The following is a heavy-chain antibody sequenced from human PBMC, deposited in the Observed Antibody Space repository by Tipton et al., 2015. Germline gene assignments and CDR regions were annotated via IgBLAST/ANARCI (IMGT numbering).Heavy chain of an antibody. V-gene: IGHV4-61*01. CDR1: GGSVSSGSYY. J-gene: IGHJ6*02. D-gene: IGHD5-24*01. CDR3: ARDLEHGMDV. Sequence: TLSLTCTVSGGSVSSGSYYWSWIRQPPGKGLEWIGYIYYSGSTNYNPSLRSRVAMSMDTSKNQFSLTLNSVAAADTAVYYCARDLEHGMDVWGHGTTVTVSS. CDR2: IYYSGST.